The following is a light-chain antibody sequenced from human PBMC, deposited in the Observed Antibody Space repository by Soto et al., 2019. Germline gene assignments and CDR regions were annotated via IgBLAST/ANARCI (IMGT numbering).Light chain of an antibody. CDR1: QSVSSSY. V-gene: IGKV3-20*01. Sequence: EIVLTQSPGSLSLSPGERATLSCRPSQSVSSSYLAWYQQKPGQAPRLLIYGASSRATGIPDRFSGSRSGTDFTLTISRLEAEDVAVYYCQQYGSSPPTFGQGTKVDIK. CDR2: GAS. CDR3: QQYGSSPPT. J-gene: IGKJ1*01.